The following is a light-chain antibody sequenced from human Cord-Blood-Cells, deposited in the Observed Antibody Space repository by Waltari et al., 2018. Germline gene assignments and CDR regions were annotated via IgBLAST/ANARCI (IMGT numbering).Light chain of an antibody. CDR1: QSVLYSSNNKNY. V-gene: IGKV4-1*01. J-gene: IGKJ1*01. Sequence: DIVMTQSPDSLAVSLGERATINCKSSQSVLYSSNNKNYIAWYQRKPGQTPKLLIYWASTRESGVPDRFRGSGSGTDFTLTISSLQADDVAVYYCQQYYSTPWTFGQGTKVEIK. CDR2: WAS. CDR3: QQYYSTPWT.